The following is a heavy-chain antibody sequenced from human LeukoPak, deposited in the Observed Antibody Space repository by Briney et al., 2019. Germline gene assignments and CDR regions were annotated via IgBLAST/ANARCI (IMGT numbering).Heavy chain of an antibody. Sequence: PGRSLRLSCAASGFTFSSYGMHWVCQAPGKGLEWVAVISYDGSNKYYADSVKGRFTISRDNSKNTLYLQMNSLRAEDTAVYYCAKDRVIAVGVLDYWGQGTLVTVSS. V-gene: IGHV3-30*18. CDR2: ISYDGSNK. CDR1: GFTFSSYG. D-gene: IGHD6-19*01. J-gene: IGHJ4*02. CDR3: AKDRVIAVGVLDY.